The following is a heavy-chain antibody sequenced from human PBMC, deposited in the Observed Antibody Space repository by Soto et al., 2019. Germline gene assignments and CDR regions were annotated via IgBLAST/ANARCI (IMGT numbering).Heavy chain of an antibody. Sequence: ASVKVSCKASGGTFSSYTISWVRQAPGQGLEWMGRIIPILGIANYAQKFQGRVTITADKSTSTAYMELSSLRSEDTAVYYCASEKDCSGGSCSLFAFDIWGQGTMVTVSS. V-gene: IGHV1-69*02. CDR2: IIPILGIA. D-gene: IGHD2-15*01. CDR3: ASEKDCSGGSCSLFAFDI. J-gene: IGHJ3*02. CDR1: GGTFSSYT.